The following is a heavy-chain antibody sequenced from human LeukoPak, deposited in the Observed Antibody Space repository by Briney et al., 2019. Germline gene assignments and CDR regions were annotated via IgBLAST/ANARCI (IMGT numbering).Heavy chain of an antibody. V-gene: IGHV3-23*01. CDR3: ARRHGGGYYDFWSGYYQNYYYYGMDV. CDR2: ISGSGDST. J-gene: IGHJ6*02. CDR1: GFTFSSYA. D-gene: IGHD3-3*01. Sequence: GGSLRLSCAASGFTFSSYAMSWDRQAPGKGLEWVSAISGSGDSTDYADSVKGRFTISRDNSKNTLYLQMNSLRAEDTAVYYCARRHGGGYYDFWSGYYQNYYYYGMDVWGQGTTVTVSS.